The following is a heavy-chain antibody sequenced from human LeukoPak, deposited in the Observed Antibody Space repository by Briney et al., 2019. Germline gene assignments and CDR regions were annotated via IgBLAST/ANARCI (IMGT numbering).Heavy chain of an antibody. J-gene: IGHJ4*02. CDR1: GFTFSNYA. Sequence: PGGSLRLSCAASGFTFSNYAMNWVRQAPGRGLEWVSAISGSGGSTYYADSVKGRFTISRDNSKNTLYLQMNSLRADDTAAYYCAREMATNVVGFDYWGQGTLVTVSS. V-gene: IGHV3-23*01. CDR2: ISGSGGST. D-gene: IGHD5-12*01. CDR3: AREMATNVVGFDY.